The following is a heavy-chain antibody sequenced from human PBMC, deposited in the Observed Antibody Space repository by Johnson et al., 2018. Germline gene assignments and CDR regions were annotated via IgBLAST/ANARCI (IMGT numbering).Heavy chain of an antibody. CDR1: GFTFSSYA. D-gene: IGHD6-19*01. CDR3: ARDPVDGTYHDAFDI. V-gene: IGHV3-30-3*01. Sequence: QVQLVESGGGVVQPGRSLRLSCAVSGFTFSSYAIHWVRQAPGKGLEWGALTSSGGSDKYYADSVKGRFTISRDDAKNSLYLQMNSLRAEDTAVYYCARDPVDGTYHDAFDIWGQGTMVTVSS. CDR2: TSSGGSDK. J-gene: IGHJ3*02.